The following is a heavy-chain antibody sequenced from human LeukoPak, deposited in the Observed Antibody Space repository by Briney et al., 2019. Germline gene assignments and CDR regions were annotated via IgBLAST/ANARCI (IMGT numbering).Heavy chain of an antibody. V-gene: IGHV4-31*03. D-gene: IGHD3-22*01. CDR2: IYYSGTT. J-gene: IGHJ4*02. CDR1: GGSISTSRYY. CDR3: ARLVDYYDPSGSYSPMFDY. Sequence: PSETLSLTCTVSGGSISTSRYYWSWIRQHPVKGLEWIGYIYYSGTTYSNPSLKTRVIISIDTSQNHFSLKLSSVTAADTAVYYCARLVDYYDPSGSYSPMFDYWGQGVLVTVSS.